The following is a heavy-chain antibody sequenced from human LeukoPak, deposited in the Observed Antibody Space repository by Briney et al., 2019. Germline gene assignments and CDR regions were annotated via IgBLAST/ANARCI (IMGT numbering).Heavy chain of an antibody. CDR1: GYTFTAHY. V-gene: IGHV1-2*02. J-gene: IGHJ2*01. Sequence: ASVKVSCKASGYTFTAHYIHWVRQAPGQGLEWMGWIDPNSGGTNYAQKFLGSVTMTGDTSINTPFMELSRLRSDDTAIYYRARGRGTTMVRGVITNYFDLWGRGSLVTVSS. D-gene: IGHD3-10*01. CDR2: IDPNSGGT. CDR3: ARGRGTTMVRGVITNYFDL.